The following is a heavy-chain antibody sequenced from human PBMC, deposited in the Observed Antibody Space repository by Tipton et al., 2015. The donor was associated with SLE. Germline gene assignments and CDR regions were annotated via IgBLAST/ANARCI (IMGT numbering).Heavy chain of an antibody. CDR2: ISGSGSDT. CDR3: AKQRAYFSSSSVDS. Sequence: GSLRLSCAASGFTFTRHAMSWVRQAPGEGLEWVSTISGSGSDTYYAESVKGRFTVSREPSKNTLYLRMNSLRAEDTAVYYCAKQRAYFSSSSVDSWGQGTLVTVSS. J-gene: IGHJ4*02. V-gene: IGHV3-23*01. D-gene: IGHD6-6*01. CDR1: GFTFTRHA.